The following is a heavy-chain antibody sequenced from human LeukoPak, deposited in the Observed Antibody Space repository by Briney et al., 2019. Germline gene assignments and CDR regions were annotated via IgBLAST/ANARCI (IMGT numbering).Heavy chain of an antibody. J-gene: IGHJ5*02. CDR3: ARDRGSSSSP. Sequence: GGSLRLSCAASGFSVSNNYMSWVRQAPGKGLEWVANIKQDGSEKYYVDSVKGRFTISRDNAKNSLYLQMNSLRAEDTAVYYCARDRGSSSSPWGQGTLVTVSS. V-gene: IGHV3-7*03. CDR1: GFSVSNNY. D-gene: IGHD6-13*01. CDR2: IKQDGSEK.